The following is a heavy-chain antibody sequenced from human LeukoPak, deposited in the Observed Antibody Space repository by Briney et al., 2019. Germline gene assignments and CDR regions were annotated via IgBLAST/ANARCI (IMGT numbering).Heavy chain of an antibody. Sequence: GSSVKVSCKASGGTFSSYAISWVRQAPGQGLEWMGWISVYNGNTNYAQKFQGRVTMTTDTSTNTAYMELRSLRSDDTAVYYCARDLDYSSSDYWGQGTLVTVSS. D-gene: IGHD6-6*01. J-gene: IGHJ4*02. CDR1: GGTFSSYA. CDR3: ARDLDYSSSDY. V-gene: IGHV1-18*01. CDR2: ISVYNGNT.